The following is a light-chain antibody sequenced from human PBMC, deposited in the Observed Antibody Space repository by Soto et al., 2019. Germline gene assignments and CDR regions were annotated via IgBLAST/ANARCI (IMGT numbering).Light chain of an antibody. V-gene: IGKV3-11*01. CDR2: DAT. CDR3: QQRKYWPPIT. J-gene: IGKJ5*01. CDR1: QNVDIY. Sequence: ETVLTQSPATLSLSPGERATLSCRASQNVDIYVAWYQQKPGQAPRLLIYDATNRATGIPARFRGSGSGTDFTLTISSLAPEDFAVYYCQQRKYWPPITFGQGTRLETK.